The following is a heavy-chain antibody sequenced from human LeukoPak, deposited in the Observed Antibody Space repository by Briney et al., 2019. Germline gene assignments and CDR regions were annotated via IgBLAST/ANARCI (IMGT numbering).Heavy chain of an antibody. CDR1: GGSFSSYY. J-gene: IGHJ5*02. CDR3: ARAQGWFDP. CDR2: IDHSGST. V-gene: IGHV4-59*12. Sequence: SETLSLTCTVSGGSFSSYYWTWIRQPPGKGLEWIGYIDHSGSTNYNPSLKSRVTISSDTSKNQFSLKLSSVTAADTAVYYCARAQGWFDPWGQGTLVTVSS.